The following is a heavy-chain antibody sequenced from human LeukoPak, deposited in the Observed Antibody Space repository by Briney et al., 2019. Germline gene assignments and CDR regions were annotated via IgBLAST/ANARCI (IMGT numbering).Heavy chain of an antibody. D-gene: IGHD4-17*01. Sequence: GGSLRLSCVASDFTFSNYWMSWVRQAPGKGLEWVGNLKQDGSEIYYLDSVKGRFTISRDNTKNSLYLQMNSLRAEDTAVYYCAKVDTDYGDYVFPDYWGQGTLVTVSS. CDR2: LKQDGSEI. CDR1: DFTFSNYW. J-gene: IGHJ4*02. CDR3: AKVDTDYGDYVFPDY. V-gene: IGHV3-7*03.